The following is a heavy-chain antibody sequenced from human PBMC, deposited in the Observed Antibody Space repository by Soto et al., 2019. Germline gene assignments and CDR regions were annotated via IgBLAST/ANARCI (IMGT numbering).Heavy chain of an antibody. J-gene: IGHJ6*02. Sequence: SXTLSLTCTVSGGSISSYYWSWIRQPLVNGREWIGYISYSGSTKYNPSLKSRVTISVDTSKSQVSLKLSSVTGADTAVYYCARDRVDRGVEDYYFYGMDVWGQGTTVTVSS. CDR2: ISYSGST. D-gene: IGHD3-10*01. CDR1: GGSISSYY. V-gene: IGHV4-59*01. CDR3: ARDRVDRGVEDYYFYGMDV.